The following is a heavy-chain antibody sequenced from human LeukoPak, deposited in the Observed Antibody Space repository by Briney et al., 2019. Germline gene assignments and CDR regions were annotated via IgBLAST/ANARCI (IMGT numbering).Heavy chain of an antibody. CDR3: AKSRRVEYAFDI. CDR2: ISYDGSNK. V-gene: IGHV3-30*18. D-gene: IGHD3-3*01. CDR1: GFTFSSYG. Sequence: SGGSLRLSCAASGFTFSSYGMHWVRQAPVKGLEWVAVISYDGSNKYYADSVKGRFTISRDNSKNTLYLQMNSLRAEDTAVYYCAKSRRVEYAFDIWGQGTMVTVSS. J-gene: IGHJ3*02.